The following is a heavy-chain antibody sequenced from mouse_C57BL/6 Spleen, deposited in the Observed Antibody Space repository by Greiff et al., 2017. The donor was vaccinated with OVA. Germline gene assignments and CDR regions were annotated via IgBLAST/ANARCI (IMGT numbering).Heavy chain of an antibody. Sequence: QVQLQQPGAELVKPGASVKLSCKASGYTFTSYWMQWVKQRPGQGLEWIGEIDPSDSYTNYNQKFKGTATLTVDTSSSTAYLQLSSLPSDDSAVYYCARIMVTRLLLRYFDVWGTGTTVTVSS. CDR2: IDPSDSYT. CDR1: GYTFTSYW. D-gene: IGHD2-1*01. J-gene: IGHJ1*03. V-gene: IGHV1-50*01. CDR3: ARIMVTRLLLRYFDV.